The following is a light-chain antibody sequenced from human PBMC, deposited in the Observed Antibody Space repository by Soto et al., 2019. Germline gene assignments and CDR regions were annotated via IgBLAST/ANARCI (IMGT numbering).Light chain of an antibody. V-gene: IGKV3-20*01. CDR3: QQYINSRWT. J-gene: IGKJ1*01. CDR2: GAS. Sequence: EIVLTQSPGTLSLSPGERATLSCRATQTVASNYFAWYQQKPGQAPRLLLNGASSRATGVPDRFSGSGSRTDFTLTISRLEPEDFAVYYCQQYINSRWTFGQGTKVDI. CDR1: QTVASNY.